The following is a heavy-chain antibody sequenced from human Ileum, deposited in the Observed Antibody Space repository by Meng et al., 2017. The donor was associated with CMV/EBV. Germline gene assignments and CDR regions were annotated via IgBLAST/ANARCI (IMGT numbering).Heavy chain of an antibody. J-gene: IGHJ6*02. Sequence: GESLKISCAASGFTLSSYWMHWVRQAPGKGLVWVSRISYDESTTNYADSVKGRFTISRDNAKTTLFLQMNSLRAEDTAVCYCARVPPGNYGLMDVWGQGTTVTVSS. D-gene: IGHD4-17*01. V-gene: IGHV3-74*01. CDR1: GFTLSSYW. CDR2: ISYDESTT. CDR3: ARVPPGNYGLMDV.